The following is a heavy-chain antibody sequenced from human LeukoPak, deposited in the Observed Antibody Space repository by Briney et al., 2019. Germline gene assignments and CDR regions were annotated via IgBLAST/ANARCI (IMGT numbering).Heavy chain of an antibody. Sequence: GGSLRLSCAASGFTFRTYWMSWVRQAPGKGLEWVSAISGSGGSTYYADSVKGRFTISRDNSKNTLYLQMNSLRAEDTAVYYCAKGSGYSYGYFDYWGQGTLVTVSS. D-gene: IGHD5-18*01. J-gene: IGHJ4*02. CDR1: GFTFRTYW. V-gene: IGHV3-23*01. CDR3: AKGSGYSYGYFDY. CDR2: ISGSGGST.